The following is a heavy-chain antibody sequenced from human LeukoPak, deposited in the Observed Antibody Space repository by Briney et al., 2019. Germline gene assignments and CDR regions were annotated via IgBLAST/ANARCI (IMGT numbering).Heavy chain of an antibody. D-gene: IGHD3-16*01. CDR1: GYSISSGYY. V-gene: IGHV4-38-2*02. Sequence: SETLSLTCTVSGYSISSGYYWGWIRQPPGKGLEWIGSIYHSGSTYYNPSLKSRVTISIDTSKNQFSLKLSSVTAADTAVYYCARGSYGPYYFDYWGQGTLVTVSS. CDR3: ARGSYGPYYFDY. J-gene: IGHJ4*02. CDR2: IYHSGST.